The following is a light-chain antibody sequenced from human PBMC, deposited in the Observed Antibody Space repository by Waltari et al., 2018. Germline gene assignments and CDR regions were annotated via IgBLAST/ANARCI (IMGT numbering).Light chain of an antibody. V-gene: IGKV3-11*01. CDR3: QQRANWPPLT. J-gene: IGKJ4*01. CDR2: EAS. CDR1: QSVYNF. Sequence: EVVLTQSPATLSLSPGERATLSCRASQSVYNFLAWYQQKPGQAPRLLIYEASQRATGIPARFSGSGSGTDFTLNISNLEPEDVAVYYCQQRANWPPLTFGGGTKVEIK.